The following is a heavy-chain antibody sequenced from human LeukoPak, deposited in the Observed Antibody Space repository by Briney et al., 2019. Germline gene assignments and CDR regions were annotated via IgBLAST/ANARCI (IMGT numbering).Heavy chain of an antibody. CDR1: GFTFSSYD. Sequence: GGSLRLSCAASGFTFSSYDMHWVRQAPGKGLEWVSSISWNSGSIGYADSVKGRFTISRDNAKNSLYLQMNSLRAEDTAFYYCAKHSSPYYYDSSGYYYDSNAFDIWGQGTMVTVSS. V-gene: IGHV3-9*01. J-gene: IGHJ3*02. D-gene: IGHD3-22*01. CDR3: AKHSSPYYYDSSGYYYDSNAFDI. CDR2: ISWNSGSI.